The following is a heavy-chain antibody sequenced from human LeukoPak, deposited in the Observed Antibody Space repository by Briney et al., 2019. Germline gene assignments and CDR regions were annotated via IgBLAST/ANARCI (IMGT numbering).Heavy chain of an antibody. J-gene: IGHJ3*02. CDR1: GFTFSSYA. Sequence: PGGSLRLSCAASGFTFSSYAMHWVRQAPGKGLEYVSAISSNGGSTYYANSVKGRFTISRDNSKNTLYLQMGSLRAEDMAVYYCARVGEQQLPGGAFDIWGQGTMVTVSS. D-gene: IGHD6-13*01. CDR2: ISSNGGST. V-gene: IGHV3-64*01. CDR3: ARVGEQQLPGGAFDI.